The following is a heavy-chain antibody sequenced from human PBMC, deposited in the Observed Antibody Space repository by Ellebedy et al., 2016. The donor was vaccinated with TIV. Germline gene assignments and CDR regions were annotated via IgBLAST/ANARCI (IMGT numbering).Heavy chain of an antibody. J-gene: IGHJ3*02. V-gene: IGHV4-34*01. D-gene: IGHD2-21*02. CDR1: GGSFSGYY. Sequence: MPGGSLRLSCAVYGGSFSGYYWSWVRQPPGMGLEWIGEINHPGTTNYNPSLKSRVNISVDTSKSQFSLRLSSVTAADTAMYYGARCGDDPGRGTEVFDIWGQGTMVTISA. CDR2: INHPGTT. CDR3: ARCGDDPGRGTEVFDI.